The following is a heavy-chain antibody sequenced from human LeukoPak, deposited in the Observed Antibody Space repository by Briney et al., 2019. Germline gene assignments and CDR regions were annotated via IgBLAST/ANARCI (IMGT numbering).Heavy chain of an antibody. D-gene: IGHD6-13*01. J-gene: IGHJ6*02. CDR3: ARYSSSWSSYYYYGMDV. Sequence: GASVEVSCKASGYTFTSYDINWVRQATGQGLEWMGWMNPNSGNTGYAQKFQGRVTMTRNTSISTAYMELSSLRSEDTAVYYCARYSSSWSSYYYYGMDVWGQGTTVTVSS. CDR1: GYTFTSYD. CDR2: MNPNSGNT. V-gene: IGHV1-8*01.